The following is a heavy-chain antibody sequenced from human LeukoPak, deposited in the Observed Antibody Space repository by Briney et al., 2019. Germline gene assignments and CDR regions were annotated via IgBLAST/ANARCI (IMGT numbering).Heavy chain of an antibody. Sequence: PGGSLRLSCAASGFTFSSYGMHWVRQALGKGLEWVAVIWYDASSKYYADSVKGRFTISRDNSKSTLYLQMNNLRAEDTAVYYCAREYSGYGIDYWGQGALVTVSS. CDR1: GFTFSSYG. CDR2: IWYDASSK. CDR3: AREYSGYGIDY. V-gene: IGHV3-33*01. J-gene: IGHJ4*02. D-gene: IGHD5-12*01.